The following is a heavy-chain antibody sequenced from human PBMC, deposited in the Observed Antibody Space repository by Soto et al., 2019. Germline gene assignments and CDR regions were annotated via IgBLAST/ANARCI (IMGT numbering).Heavy chain of an antibody. CDR2: ISYDGSNK. J-gene: IGHJ6*02. CDR1: GFTFSSYG. Sequence: GGSLRLSCGASGFTFSSYGMHWVRQAPGKGLEWVAVISYDGSNKYYADSVKGRFTISRDDSKNTLYVQMNSLRAEDTAVYYCAKGPYYYGSEGMDVWGQGTTVTVSS. D-gene: IGHD3-10*01. V-gene: IGHV3-30*18. CDR3: AKGPYYYGSEGMDV.